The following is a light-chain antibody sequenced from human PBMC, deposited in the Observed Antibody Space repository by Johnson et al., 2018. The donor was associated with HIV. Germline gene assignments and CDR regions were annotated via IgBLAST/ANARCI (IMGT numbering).Light chain of an antibody. V-gene: IGLV1-51*01. CDR1: SSNIGNNY. Sequence: QSVLTQPPSVSAAPGQKVTISCSGSSSNIGNNYVSWYQQLPGTAPKLLIYDNNKRPSGIPDRFSGSKSGTSATLVITGLQPGDEADYYCGTWDNSLSAGVFGSGTKVTVL. CDR2: DNN. CDR3: GTWDNSLSAGV. J-gene: IGLJ1*01.